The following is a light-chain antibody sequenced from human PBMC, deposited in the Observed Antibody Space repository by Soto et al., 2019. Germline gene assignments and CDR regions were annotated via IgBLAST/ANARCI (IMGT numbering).Light chain of an antibody. J-gene: IGLJ1*01. V-gene: IGLV2-8*01. Sequence: QSVLTQPASVSGSPGQSITISCSGTSSDIGAYDLVSWYQQHPGRAPKLMIYDVSKRPSGVPDRFSGSKSGNTASLTVSALQAEDEADYYCSSYTDRNNLVFGTGTKVTVL. CDR1: SSDIGAYDL. CDR2: DVS. CDR3: SSYTDRNNLV.